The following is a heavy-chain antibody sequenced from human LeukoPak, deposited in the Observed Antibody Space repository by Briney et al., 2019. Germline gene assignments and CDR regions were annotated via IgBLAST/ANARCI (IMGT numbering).Heavy chain of an antibody. J-gene: IGHJ3*02. CDR1: DFSISTGYY. CDR2: IYHSGST. V-gene: IGHV4-38-2*01. Sequence: SETLSLTCAVSDFSISTGYYWGWIRQPPWKGLEWVGRIYHSGSTHCNPSLKSRITISIDTSKSQFSLELRSVTAADTAVYYCARNATVTTRSEAFDIWGQGTMLTVSS. D-gene: IGHD4-17*01. CDR3: ARNATVTTRSEAFDI.